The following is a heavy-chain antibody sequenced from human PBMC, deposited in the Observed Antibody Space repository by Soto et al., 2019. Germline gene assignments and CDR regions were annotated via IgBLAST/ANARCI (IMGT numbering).Heavy chain of an antibody. CDR1: GGSISSGDYY. Sequence: SETLSLTCTVSGGSISSGDYYWSWIRQPPGKGLEWIGYIYYSGSTYYNPSLKSRVTISVDTSKNQFSLKLSSVTAADTAVYYCARGNDFYDILTGYYLDYWRQGTLVTVSS. CDR3: ARGNDFYDILTGYYLDY. J-gene: IGHJ4*02. D-gene: IGHD3-9*01. V-gene: IGHV4-30-4*01. CDR2: IYYSGST.